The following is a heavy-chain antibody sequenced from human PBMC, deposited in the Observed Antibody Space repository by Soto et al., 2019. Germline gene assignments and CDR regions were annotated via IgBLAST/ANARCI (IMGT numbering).Heavy chain of an antibody. D-gene: IGHD6-6*01. CDR1: GFTFRCFV. J-gene: IGHJ4*02. CDR2: ISNDGSNE. CDR3: ARGPYSSSHLDY. Sequence: PGGSLRLSCAGSGFTFRCFVMNGVRQAPGKRLEWVARISNDGSNEYYVDSVKGRFTISRDNSKNTLYLQMDSLRAEDTAVYYCARGPYSSSHLDYWGQGTLVTVSS. V-gene: IGHV3-30*03.